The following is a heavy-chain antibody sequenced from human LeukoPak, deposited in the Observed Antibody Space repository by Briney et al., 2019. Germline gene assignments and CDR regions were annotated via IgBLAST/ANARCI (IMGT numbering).Heavy chain of an antibody. CDR3: ATPLDV. J-gene: IGHJ6*02. Sequence: GGSLRLSCAASGFTFSSSSMNWVRQAPGKGLEWVSYISSSSSTVYYADSVKDRFTISRDNAKNSLYLQVNSLRDEDTAVYYCATPLDVWGQGTTVTVSS. V-gene: IGHV3-48*02. CDR2: ISSSSSTV. CDR1: GFTFSSSS.